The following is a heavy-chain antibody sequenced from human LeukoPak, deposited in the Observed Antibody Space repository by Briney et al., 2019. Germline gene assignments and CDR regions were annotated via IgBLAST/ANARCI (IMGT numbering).Heavy chain of an antibody. Sequence: PSETLSLTCSVSGGSISSSSYYWGWIRQPPGKGLEWIGSLSYSGNIYYTPSLESRVTISADTSKDQFSLKLSSVTAADTAVYYCASSGRWNGYYKRVKNDAFDIWGQGTMITVSS. CDR3: ASSGRWNGYYKRVKNDAFDI. CDR1: GGSISSSSYY. J-gene: IGHJ3*02. D-gene: IGHD3-3*01. CDR2: LSYSGNI. V-gene: IGHV4-39*01.